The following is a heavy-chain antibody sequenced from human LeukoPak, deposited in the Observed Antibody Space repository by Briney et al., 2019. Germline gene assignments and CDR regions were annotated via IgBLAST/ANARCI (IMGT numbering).Heavy chain of an antibody. J-gene: IGHJ4*02. CDR2: FDPEDGET. Sequence: ASVKVSCKVSGYTLTELSMHWVRQAPGKGLEWMGGFDPEDGETIYAQKFQGRVTMTEDTSTDTAYMELSSQRSEDTAVYYCATAGVSWWDFDYWGQGTLVTVSS. CDR1: GYTLTELS. D-gene: IGHD6-13*01. V-gene: IGHV1-24*01. CDR3: ATAGVSWWDFDY.